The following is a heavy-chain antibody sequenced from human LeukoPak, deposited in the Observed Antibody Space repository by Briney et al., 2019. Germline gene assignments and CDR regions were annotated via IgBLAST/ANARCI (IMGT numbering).Heavy chain of an antibody. CDR3: ARALSYCSGGSCSYDAFDI. CDR2: ISADGNNK. CDR1: GFTFRSYA. V-gene: IGHV3-30*03. D-gene: IGHD2-15*01. J-gene: IGHJ3*02. Sequence: PGGSLRLSCAASGFTFRSYAMHWVRQAPGKGLEWVAVISADGNNKYYLDSVKGRLTISRDNSKNTLYLQMNSLRDEDTAVYYCARALSYCSGGSCSYDAFDIWGQGTMVTVSS.